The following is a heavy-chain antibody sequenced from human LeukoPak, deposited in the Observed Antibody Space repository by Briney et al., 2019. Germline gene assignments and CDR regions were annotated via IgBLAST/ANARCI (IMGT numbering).Heavy chain of an antibody. CDR2: INPNSGGT. Sequence: GASVKVSCKASGYTFTSYHINWVRQATGQGLEWMGWINPNSGGTNYAQKFQGRVTMTRDTSISTAYMELSRLRSDDTAVYYCARTTYYDNSEGFDYWGQGTLVTVSS. D-gene: IGHD3-22*01. J-gene: IGHJ4*02. CDR3: ARTTYYDNSEGFDY. V-gene: IGHV1-2*02. CDR1: GYTFTSYH.